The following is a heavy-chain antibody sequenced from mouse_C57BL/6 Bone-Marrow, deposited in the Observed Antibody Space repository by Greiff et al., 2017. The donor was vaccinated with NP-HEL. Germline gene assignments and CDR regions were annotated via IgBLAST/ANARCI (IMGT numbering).Heavy chain of an antibody. CDR3: ARYYYGSSSFDY. J-gene: IGHJ2*01. Sequence: SCKASGYTFTCYLMHWVKQRPGRGLEWIGRIDPNSGGTKYNEKFKSKATLTVDKPSSTAYMQLNSLTSEDSAVYYCARYYYGSSSFDYWGQGTTLTVSS. CDR1: GYTFTCYL. V-gene: IGHV1-72*01. D-gene: IGHD1-1*01. CDR2: IDPNSGGT.